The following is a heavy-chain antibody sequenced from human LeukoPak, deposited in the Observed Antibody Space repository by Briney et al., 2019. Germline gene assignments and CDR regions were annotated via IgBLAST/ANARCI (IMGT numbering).Heavy chain of an antibody. CDR1: GFTFSSYG. D-gene: IGHD6-19*01. Sequence: GGSLRLSCAVSGFTFSSYGMHWVRQAPGKGLEWVAVISYDGSNKYYADSVKGRFTISRDNSKNTLYLQMNSLRAEDTAVYYCARPNAVGRYNSGSNAFDIWGQGTMVTVSS. CDR3: ARPNAVGRYNSGSNAFDI. V-gene: IGHV3-30*03. J-gene: IGHJ3*02. CDR2: ISYDGSNK.